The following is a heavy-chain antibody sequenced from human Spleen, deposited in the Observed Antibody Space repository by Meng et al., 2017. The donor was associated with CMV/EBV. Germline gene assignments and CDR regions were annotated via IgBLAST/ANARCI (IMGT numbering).Heavy chain of an antibody. CDR2: LNPDSGIT. CDR3: ARSYYYDSSGYYSPFAY. V-gene: IGHV1-2*02. J-gene: IGHJ4*02. CDR1: YTFTCYY. Sequence: YTFTCYYLHWVRPAPGQGLEWMGWLNPDSGITYSAQNFQGRVTMTRDTSINTASMELSRLRSDDTAVYYCARSYYYDSSGYYSPFAYWGQGTLVTVSS. D-gene: IGHD3-22*01.